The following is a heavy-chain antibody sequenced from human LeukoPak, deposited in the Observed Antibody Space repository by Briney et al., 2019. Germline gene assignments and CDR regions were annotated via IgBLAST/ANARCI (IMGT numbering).Heavy chain of an antibody. V-gene: IGHV4-59*11. CDR3: ALQLGYCSSTSCSPLLMDYYYMDV. CDR1: GGSISSHY. CDR2: IYYSGST. D-gene: IGHD2-2*01. Sequence: SETLSLTCTVSGGSISSHYWSWIRQPPGKGLEWIGYIYYSGSTNYNPSLKSRVTISVDTSKNQFSLKLGSVTAADTAVYYCALQLGYCSSTSCSPLLMDYYYMDVWGKGTTVTVSS. J-gene: IGHJ6*03.